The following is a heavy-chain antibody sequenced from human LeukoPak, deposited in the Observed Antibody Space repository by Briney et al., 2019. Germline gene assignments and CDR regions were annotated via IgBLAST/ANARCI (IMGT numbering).Heavy chain of an antibody. D-gene: IGHD5-24*01. CDR2: SSTYTAKT. CDR3: ARGDRDGYNSIFDF. CDR1: GYTFSSYG. Sequence: ASVKASCKASGYTFSSYGIXWMXXAPGQXLEWMGXSSTYTAKTNYAQKFQGRVTMTTDTSTTTAYMELRSLRSGDTAVYYCARGDRDGYNSIFDFWGQGTLVTVSS. V-gene: IGHV1-18*01. J-gene: IGHJ4*02.